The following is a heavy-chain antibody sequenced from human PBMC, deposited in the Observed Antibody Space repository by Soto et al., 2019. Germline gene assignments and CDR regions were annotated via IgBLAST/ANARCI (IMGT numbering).Heavy chain of an antibody. Sequence: QVQLVESGGGVVQPGRSLRLSCAASGFTFSSYGMHWVRQAPGKGQEWVAVIWYDGSNKYYADSVKGRFTISRDNSKNTLYLQMNSLRAEDTAVYYCAREEETRTFDYWGQGTLVTVSS. CDR3: AREEETRTFDY. D-gene: IGHD6-6*01. CDR1: GFTFSSYG. V-gene: IGHV3-33*01. CDR2: IWYDGSNK. J-gene: IGHJ4*02.